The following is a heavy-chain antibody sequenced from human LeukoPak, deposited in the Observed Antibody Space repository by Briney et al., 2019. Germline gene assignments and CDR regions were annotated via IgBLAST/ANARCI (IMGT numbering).Heavy chain of an antibody. CDR2: MNPNSGNT. Sequence: ASVKVSCKASGHTFTSYDINWVRQATGQGLEWMGWMNPNSGNTGYAQKFQGRVTMTRNTSISTAYMELSSLRSEDTAVYYCARGRAWSSSFDYWGQGTLVTVSS. V-gene: IGHV1-8*01. J-gene: IGHJ4*02. CDR1: GHTFTSYD. CDR3: ARGRAWSSSFDY. D-gene: IGHD6-6*01.